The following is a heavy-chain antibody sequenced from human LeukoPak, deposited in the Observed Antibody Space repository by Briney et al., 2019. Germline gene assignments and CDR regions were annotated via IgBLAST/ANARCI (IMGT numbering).Heavy chain of an antibody. CDR2: ISSSGSNI. Sequence: PGGSLRPSSAAAVFTFSSYKMNWVRPAPGKGLEWSSYISSSGSNIYYAGSVKGLFTISRDNAKNSMYLQMNSLRDEDTAVYYCARGTRVSRVEIARTKHWGQGTLVTVSS. CDR1: VFTFSSYK. V-gene: IGHV3-48*03. J-gene: IGHJ1*01. D-gene: IGHD5-24*01. CDR3: ARGTRVSRVEIARTKH.